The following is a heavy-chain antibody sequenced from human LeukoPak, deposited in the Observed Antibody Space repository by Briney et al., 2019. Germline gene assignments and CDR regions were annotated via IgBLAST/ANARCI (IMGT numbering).Heavy chain of an antibody. D-gene: IGHD3-16*01. V-gene: IGHV1-46*01. CDR3: ARERGLAGGFDP. J-gene: IGHJ5*02. Sequence: GASVKVSCKASGYTFTSHYMHWVRQAPGQGLEWMVIINPSGGSATYAQKFQGRVTMTTDTSTSTVYMELSTLRYDDTAVYYCARERGLAGGFDPWGQGTLVTVSS. CDR1: GYTFTSHY. CDR2: INPSGGSA.